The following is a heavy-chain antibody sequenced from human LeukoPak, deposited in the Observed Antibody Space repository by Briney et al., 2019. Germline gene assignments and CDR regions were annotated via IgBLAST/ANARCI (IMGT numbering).Heavy chain of an antibody. D-gene: IGHD3-22*01. CDR3: ARVYCDSSGYYYRGLYYFDY. Sequence: SETLSLTCTVSGGSISSYYWSWIRQPPGKGLEWIGNIYYSGSTNYNPSLKSRVTISVDTSKNQFSLKLSSVTAADTAVYFCARVYCDSSGYYYRGLYYFDYWGQGTLVTVSS. V-gene: IGHV4-59*08. CDR1: GGSISSYY. CDR2: IYYSGST. J-gene: IGHJ4*02.